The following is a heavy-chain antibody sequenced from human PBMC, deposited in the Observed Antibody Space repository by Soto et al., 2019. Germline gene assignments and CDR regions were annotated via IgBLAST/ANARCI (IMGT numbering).Heavy chain of an antibody. CDR3: ARVSVSSYHFDY. CDR2: INPDGSST. CDR1: GFTFSSYW. Sequence: EVQLVESGGGLVQPGGSLRLSCAASGFTFSSYWMHWVRQAPGKGLVWVSRINPDGSSTSYADSVKGRFTISRDNAKNTLYLKMNSLRAEDTAVYYCARVSVSSYHFDYWGQGTLVTVSS. D-gene: IGHD6-6*01. J-gene: IGHJ4*02. V-gene: IGHV3-74*01.